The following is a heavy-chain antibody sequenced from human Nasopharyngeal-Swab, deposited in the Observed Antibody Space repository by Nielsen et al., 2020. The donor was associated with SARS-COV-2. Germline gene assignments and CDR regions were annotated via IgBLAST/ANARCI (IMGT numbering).Heavy chain of an antibody. CDR2: VNGDGSWT. CDR3: ARDFDVASGS. J-gene: IGHJ5*01. V-gene: IGHV3-74*01. D-gene: IGHD3-9*01. Sequence: GESLKISCVVSGFSLSGSWIHWVRQAPGKGPVWVSRVNGDGSWTYYADSGRGRFTISRDNAKSTVFLQMNSLRGEDTAVYYCARDFDVASGSWRQGTLVTVSS. CDR1: GFSLSGSW.